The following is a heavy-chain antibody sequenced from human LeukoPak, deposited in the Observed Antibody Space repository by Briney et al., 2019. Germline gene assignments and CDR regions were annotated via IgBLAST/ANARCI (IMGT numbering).Heavy chain of an antibody. CDR1: GYTFTGYY. CDR3: ARVGEDRYMDV. Sequence: ASVKVSCKASGYTFTGYYMHWVRQAPGQGLEWMGIINPSGGSTSYAQKFQGRVTMTRDTSTSTVYMELSSLRSEDTAVYYCARVGEDRYMDVWGKGTTVTVSS. V-gene: IGHV1-46*01. CDR2: INPSGGST. J-gene: IGHJ6*03.